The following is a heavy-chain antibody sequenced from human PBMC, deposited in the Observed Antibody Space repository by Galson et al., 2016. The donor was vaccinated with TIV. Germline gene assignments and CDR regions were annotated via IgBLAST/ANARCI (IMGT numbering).Heavy chain of an antibody. CDR2: ISGGGGIT. V-gene: IGHV3-23*01. Sequence: SLRLSCAASGFTFSIFAMTWVRQAPGMGLEWVSAISGGGGITYYADSVKGRFTISRDNSKNTLFLQMNSLRAEETAVYYCTKVPSSGFSYYYGLDVWGQGTTVTVSS. CDR1: GFTFSIFA. J-gene: IGHJ6*02. CDR3: TKVPSSGFSYYYGLDV. D-gene: IGHD3-22*01.